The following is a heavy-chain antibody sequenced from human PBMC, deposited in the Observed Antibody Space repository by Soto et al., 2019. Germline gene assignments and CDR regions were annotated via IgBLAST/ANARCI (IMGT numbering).Heavy chain of an antibody. D-gene: IGHD6-13*01. V-gene: IGHV3-30-3*01. CDR2: ISYDGSNK. CDR1: GFTFSSYA. CDR3: ARDRYLAAAGTEVGDY. J-gene: IGHJ4*02. Sequence: GGSLRLSCAASGFTFSSYAMHWVRQAPGKGLEWVAVISYDGSNKYYADSVKGRFTISRDNSKNTLYLQMNSLRAEDTAVYYCARDRYLAAAGTEVGDYWGQGTLVTVSS.